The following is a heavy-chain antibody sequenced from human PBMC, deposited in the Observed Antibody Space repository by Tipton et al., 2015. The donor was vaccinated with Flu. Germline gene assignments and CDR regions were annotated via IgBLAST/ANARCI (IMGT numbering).Heavy chain of an antibody. V-gene: IGHV4-39*06. J-gene: IGHJ4*02. CDR3: ARVRAIYYESSGLSPGYFDY. CDR1: GGSISSSSYY. Sequence: TLSLTCTVSGGSISSSSYYWGWIRQPPGKGLEWIGSVYYSGSTYYNPPLKSRVIISVDTSKNQFPLKLSSVTAADTAVYCCARVRAIYYESSGLSPGYFDYWGEGTRVTVSS. CDR2: VYYSGST. D-gene: IGHD3-22*01.